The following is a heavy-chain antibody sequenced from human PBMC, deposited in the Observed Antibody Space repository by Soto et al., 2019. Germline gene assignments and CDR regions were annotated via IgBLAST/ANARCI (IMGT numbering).Heavy chain of an antibody. J-gene: IGHJ6*02. CDR2: INPNSGGT. V-gene: IGHV1-2*02. Sequence: ASVKVSCKASGYTFTGYYMHWVRQAPGQGLEWMGWINPNSGGTNYAQKFQGRVTMTRDTSISTAYMELSRLRSDDTAVYYCARDVDDSSGYPDTWGPYYYYGMDVCGQGTTVTVCS. D-gene: IGHD3-22*01. CDR3: ARDVDDSSGYPDTWGPYYYYGMDV. CDR1: GYTFTGYY.